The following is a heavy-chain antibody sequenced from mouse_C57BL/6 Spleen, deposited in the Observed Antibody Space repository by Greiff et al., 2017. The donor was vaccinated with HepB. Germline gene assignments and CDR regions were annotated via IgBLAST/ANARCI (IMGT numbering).Heavy chain of an antibody. D-gene: IGHD2-4*01. CDR3: ARGLRGGGAMDY. Sequence: VQLQQSGPGLVQPSQSLSITCTVSGFSLTSYGVHWVRQSPGKGLEWLGVIWSGGSTDYNAAFISRLSISKDNSTRHVFCKMNSLQADDTAIYSCARGLRGGGAMDYWGQGTSVTVSA. CDR2: IWSGGST. CDR1: GFSLTSYG. J-gene: IGHJ4*01. V-gene: IGHV2-2*01.